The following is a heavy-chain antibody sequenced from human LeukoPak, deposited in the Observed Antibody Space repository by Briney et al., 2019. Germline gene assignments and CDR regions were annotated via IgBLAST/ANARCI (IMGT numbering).Heavy chain of an antibody. CDR2: ISSSGSTI. V-gene: IGHV3-48*03. CDR1: GFTSSSYE. J-gene: IGHJ3*02. CDR3: ARALGGSYSPDAFDI. Sequence: GGSLRLSCVASGFTSSSYEMNWVRQAPGKGLEWVSYISSSGSTIYYADSVKGRFTISRDNAKNSLYLQMNSLRAEDTAVYCCARALGGSYSPDAFDIWGQGTMVTVSS. D-gene: IGHD1-26*01.